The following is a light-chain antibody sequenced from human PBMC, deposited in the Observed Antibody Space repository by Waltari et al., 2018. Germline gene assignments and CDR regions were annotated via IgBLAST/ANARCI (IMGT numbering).Light chain of an antibody. V-gene: IGLV3-10*01. Sequence: SYELTQTPSVSVSPGQTARITCSGHELPRKYAYWFQQKSGQAPRLVISEDTKRPSGIPERFSGSSSGTVDTLTITGAQVDDEADYYCYSSDSTGLRVFGGGTTVVVL. CDR2: EDT. CDR3: YSSDSTGLRV. CDR1: ELPRKY. J-gene: IGLJ1*01.